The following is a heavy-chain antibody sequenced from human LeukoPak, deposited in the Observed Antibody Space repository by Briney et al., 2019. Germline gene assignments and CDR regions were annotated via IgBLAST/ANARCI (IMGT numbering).Heavy chain of an antibody. D-gene: IGHD4-11*01. Sequence: ASVRVSCKTSGYTFTDYYIHWVRQAPGRGLAWMGWINPNSGETDSAQKFQGRVTMTGDTSISTAYMELRRVTSDDTAVYYCARDRDYSNTERGFDYWGQGTLVTVHS. CDR3: ARDRDYSNTERGFDY. J-gene: IGHJ4*02. CDR2: INPNSGET. CDR1: GYTFTDYY. V-gene: IGHV1-2*02.